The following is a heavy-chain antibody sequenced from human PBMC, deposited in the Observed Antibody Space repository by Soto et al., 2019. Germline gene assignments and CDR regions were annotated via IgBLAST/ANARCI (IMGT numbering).Heavy chain of an antibody. D-gene: IGHD1-1*01. CDR2: FSAYNGNT. Sequence: QVQLVQSGAEVKKPGASVKVSCKASGYTFTSYGISWVRQAPGQGLEWMGWFSAYNGNTNYAQKLQGRVTMTTGTSTSTAYMELRSLRSDDTAVYYCARDGNNWNERYYYYGMDVWGQGTTVTVSS. V-gene: IGHV1-18*04. CDR3: ARDGNNWNERYYYYGMDV. CDR1: GYTFTSYG. J-gene: IGHJ6*02.